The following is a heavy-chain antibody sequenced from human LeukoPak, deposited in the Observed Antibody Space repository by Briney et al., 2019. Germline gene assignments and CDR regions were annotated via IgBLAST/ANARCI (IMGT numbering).Heavy chain of an antibody. CDR2: INPSGGST. CDR1: GYTFTSYY. CDR3: ARGLRKWLALGNLDY. J-gene: IGHJ4*02. Sequence: GASVKVSCKASGYTFTSYYMHWVGQAPGQGLEWMGIINPSGGSTSYAQKFQGRVTMTRDTSTSTVYMELSSLRSEDTAVYYCARGLRKWLALGNLDYWGQGTLVTVSS. V-gene: IGHV1-46*01. D-gene: IGHD6-19*01.